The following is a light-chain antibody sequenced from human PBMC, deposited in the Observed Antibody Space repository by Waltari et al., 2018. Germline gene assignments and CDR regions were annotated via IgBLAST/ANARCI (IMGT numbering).Light chain of an antibody. CDR2: TAS. J-gene: IGKJ4*01. CDR3: LQVSSFPVT. Sequence: DIQMTQSPSSVYASVGDSVPITCRASQDIGSWLAWYQQKPGKAPNLLIYTASSLESGVPSRFSGSGSGTDFTLTINSLRPEDFATYSCLQVSSFPVTFGGGTKVEV. CDR1: QDIGSW. V-gene: IGKV1-12*01.